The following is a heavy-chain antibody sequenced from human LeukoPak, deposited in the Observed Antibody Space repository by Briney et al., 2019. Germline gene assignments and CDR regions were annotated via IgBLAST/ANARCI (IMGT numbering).Heavy chain of an antibody. CDR2: ISGSGGST. Sequence: GGSLRLSCAASGFTFSNYAMNWVRQAPGKGLEWVSVISGSGGSTYHADSVKGRFTISRDNSKNTLYLQMNSLRAEDTAVYYCAKAAYDSSGYYYYYGMDVWGQGTTVTVSS. J-gene: IGHJ6*02. CDR3: AKAAYDSSGYYYYYGMDV. V-gene: IGHV3-23*01. CDR1: GFTFSNYA. D-gene: IGHD3-22*01.